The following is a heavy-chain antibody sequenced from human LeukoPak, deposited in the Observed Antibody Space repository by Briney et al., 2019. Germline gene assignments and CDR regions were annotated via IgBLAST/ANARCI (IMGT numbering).Heavy chain of an antibody. V-gene: IGHV1-2*02. J-gene: IGHJ4*02. CDR2: IKPDSGGT. CDR1: GYTFTGHY. D-gene: IGHD2-15*01. Sequence: ASVKVSCKASGYTFTGHYLHWVRQAPGQGLEWMGWIKPDSGGTSYAQKFQGRVTMTRDTSISTAYLELNSLRSDDAAVYYCATVVGGITCDYWGQGTQVTVSS. CDR3: ATVVGGITCDY.